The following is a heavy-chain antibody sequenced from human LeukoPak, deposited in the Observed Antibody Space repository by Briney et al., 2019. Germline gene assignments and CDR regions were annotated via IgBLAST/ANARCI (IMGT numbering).Heavy chain of an antibody. CDR3: AGDCSSTSCSGH. V-gene: IGHV4-59*08. Sequence: PSETLSLTCTVSGGSISSYYWSWIRQPPGKGLEWIGYIYYSGSTNYNPSLKSRVTISVDTSKNQFSLKLSSVTAADTAVYYCAGDCSSTSCSGHWGQGTLVTVSS. CDR2: IYYSGST. D-gene: IGHD2-2*01. CDR1: GGSISSYY. J-gene: IGHJ4*02.